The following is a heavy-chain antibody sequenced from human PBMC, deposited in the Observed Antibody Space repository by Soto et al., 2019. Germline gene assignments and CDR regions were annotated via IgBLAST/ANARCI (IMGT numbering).Heavy chain of an antibody. Sequence: SETLSLTCAVSGGSISSSNWWSWVRQPPGKGREWSGEIYHSGSTNYNPSLKSRLTISVDKSKNQFSLKLSPVTAADTAVYYCARWIAARSGGYYYYYGIDVWGQGTTVTVSS. V-gene: IGHV4-4*02. CDR1: GGSISSSNW. CDR3: ARWIAARSGGYYYYYGIDV. J-gene: IGHJ6*02. D-gene: IGHD6-6*01. CDR2: IYHSGST.